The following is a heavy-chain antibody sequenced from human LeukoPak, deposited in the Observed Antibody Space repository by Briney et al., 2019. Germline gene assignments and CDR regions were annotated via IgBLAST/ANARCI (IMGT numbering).Heavy chain of an antibody. CDR2: IYSGGST. CDR3: AGRRGDGYNFLY. CDR1: GFTFSSYS. J-gene: IGHJ4*02. V-gene: IGHV3-53*01. D-gene: IGHD5-24*01. Sequence: GGSLRLSCAASGFTFSSYSMNWVRQAPGKGLEWVSVIYSGGSTYYADSVKGRFTISRDSSKNTVYLQMNSLRAEDTAVYYCAGRRGDGYNFLYWGQGTLVTVSS.